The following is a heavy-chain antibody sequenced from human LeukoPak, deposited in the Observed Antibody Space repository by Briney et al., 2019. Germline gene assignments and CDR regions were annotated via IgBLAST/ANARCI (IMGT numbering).Heavy chain of an antibody. V-gene: IGHV3-23*01. Sequence: GGSLRLSCAASGFTFSSYAMSWVRQAPGKGLEWVSAIGGSGGSTYYADSVRGRFTISRDNSRNTMYLQMNSLRVEDAAVYYCAKAPVTSCRGAFCYPFDSWGQGTLVTVSS. CDR3: AKAPVTSCRGAFCYPFDS. CDR2: IGGSGGST. J-gene: IGHJ4*02. D-gene: IGHD2-15*01. CDR1: GFTFSSYA.